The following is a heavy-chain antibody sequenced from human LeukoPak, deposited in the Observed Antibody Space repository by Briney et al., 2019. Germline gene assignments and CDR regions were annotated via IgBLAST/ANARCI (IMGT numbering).Heavy chain of an antibody. D-gene: IGHD2-2*02. Sequence: ASAKVSCKASGYTFNSYGISWVRQAPGQGLEWMGWISAYNVNTNYPQKLQPRVTRTTNTSTSPASIELRSLRSDDTAVYYCARDGYCSSTSCYTDYFDYWGQGTRVTVSS. CDR3: ARDGYCSSTSCYTDYFDY. J-gene: IGHJ4*02. V-gene: IGHV1-18*01. CDR2: ISAYNVNT. CDR1: GYTFNSYG.